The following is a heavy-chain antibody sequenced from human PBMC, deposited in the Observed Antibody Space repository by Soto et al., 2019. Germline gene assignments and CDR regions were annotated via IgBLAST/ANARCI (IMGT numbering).Heavy chain of an antibody. J-gene: IGHJ4*02. V-gene: IGHV1-8*01. Sequence: QVQLVQSGAEVKKPGALVKVSCKTSGDTFINYDINWVRQATGQGLEWMGWMNPRNGSAGYAQKFQGRVTLTRNTSIGTAYMELRSLRSEDTAIYYCTRSRTRVTMTTPFGYWGQGTLVTVSS. D-gene: IGHD4-17*01. CDR1: GDTFINYD. CDR3: TRSRTRVTMTTPFGY. CDR2: MNPRNGSA.